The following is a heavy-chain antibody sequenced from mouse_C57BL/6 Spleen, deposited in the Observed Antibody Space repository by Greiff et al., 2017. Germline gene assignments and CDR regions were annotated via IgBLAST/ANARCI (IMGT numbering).Heavy chain of an antibody. J-gene: IGHJ4*01. CDR3: AGQLRPYAMDY. V-gene: IGHV1-76*01. D-gene: IGHD3-2*02. CDR1: GYTFTDYY. Sequence: QVHVRQSGAELVRPGASVKLSCKASGYTFTDYYINWVKQRPGQGLEWIARIYPGSGNTYYNEKFKGKATLTAEKSSSTAYMQLSSLTSEDSAVYFCAGQLRPYAMDYWGQGTSVTVSS. CDR2: IYPGSGNT.